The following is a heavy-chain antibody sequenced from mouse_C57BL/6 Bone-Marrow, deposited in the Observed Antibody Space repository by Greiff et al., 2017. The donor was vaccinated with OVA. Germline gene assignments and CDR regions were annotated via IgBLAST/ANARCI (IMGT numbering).Heavy chain of an antibody. V-gene: IGHV5-15*01. Sequence: EVKLMESGGGLVQPGGSLKLSCAASGFTFSDYGMAWVRQAPRKGPEWVAFISNLAYSIYYADTVTGRFTISRENAKNTLYLEMSSLRAEDTAMYYCARHDYYGSSCYFDVWGTGTTVTVSS. CDR3: ARHDYYGSSCYFDV. J-gene: IGHJ1*03. CDR1: GFTFSDYG. D-gene: IGHD1-1*01. CDR2: ISNLAYSI.